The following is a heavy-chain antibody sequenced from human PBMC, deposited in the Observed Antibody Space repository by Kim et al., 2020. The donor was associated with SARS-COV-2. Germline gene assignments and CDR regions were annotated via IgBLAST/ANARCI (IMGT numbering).Heavy chain of an antibody. CDR2: ISYAGSNK. D-gene: IGHD2-21*01. Sequence: GGSLRLSCAASGFTFSSYGMHWVRQAPGKGLEWVSVISYAGSNKYYVDSVKGRFTISRDNSKNTLYLQMNSLRAEDTAVYYCAKDREVFVVGPYYYGMDVCGEGTTGTVSS. V-gene: IGHV3-30*18. J-gene: IGHJ6*04. CDR3: AKDREVFVVGPYYYGMDV. CDR1: GFTFSSYG.